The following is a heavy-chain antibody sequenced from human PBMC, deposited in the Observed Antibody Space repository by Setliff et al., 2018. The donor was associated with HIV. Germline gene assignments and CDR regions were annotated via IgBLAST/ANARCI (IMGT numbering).Heavy chain of an antibody. CDR2: IYYSGST. CDR1: GGSFSGYY. V-gene: IGHV4-34*09. Sequence: PSETLSLTCAGFGGSFSGYYWTWIRQPPGKGLEWIGYIYYSGSTYYNPSLKSRVTISVDTSRNQFSLKLSSVTAADTAVYYCARDRSDYYNLPGYFDHWGQGTPVTVSS. CDR3: ARDRSDYYNLPGYFDH. D-gene: IGHD3-3*01. J-gene: IGHJ4*02.